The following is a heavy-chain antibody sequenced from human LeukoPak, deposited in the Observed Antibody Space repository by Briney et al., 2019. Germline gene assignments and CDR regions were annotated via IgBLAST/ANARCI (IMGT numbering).Heavy chain of an antibody. J-gene: IGHJ6*03. CDR3: ASGAGSGRLYYHYYMDV. CDR2: IIPIFGTA. D-gene: IGHD1-26*01. Sequence: ASVKVSCKASGGTFSSYAISWVRQAPGQGLEWMGGIIPIFGTANYAQKFQGRVTITADESTSTAYMELSSLRSEDTAVYYCASGAGSGRLYYHYYMDVWGKGTKVTVSS. V-gene: IGHV1-69*13. CDR1: GGTFSSYA.